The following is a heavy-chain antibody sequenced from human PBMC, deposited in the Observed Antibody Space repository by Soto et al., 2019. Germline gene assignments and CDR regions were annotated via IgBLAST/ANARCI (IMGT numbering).Heavy chain of an antibody. J-gene: IGHJ6*02. Sequence: LETLSLTCAVYGGSCSGYYWSWIRQPPGKGLEWIGEINHSGSTNYNPSLKSRVTISVDTSKNQFSLKLSSVTAADTAVYYCARAKRITTLDYYYGMDVWGQGTTVTVSS. D-gene: IGHD3-10*01. V-gene: IGHV4-34*01. CDR2: INHSGST. CDR1: GGSCSGYY. CDR3: ARAKRITTLDYYYGMDV.